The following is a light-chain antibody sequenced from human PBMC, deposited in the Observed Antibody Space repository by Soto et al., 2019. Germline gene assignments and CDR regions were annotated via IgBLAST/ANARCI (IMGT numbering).Light chain of an antibody. J-gene: IGKJ4*01. CDR1: QILLYSDGKTY. Sequence: DIVVTQTPLSLSVTPVQPASMSFKSSQILLYSDGKTYLYWYQQKPGQAPRLLIYGTSTRATGIPARFSGSGSGTEFTLTISSLLSEDFAVYYCQQYNNWPPLTFGGGTKVDIK. CDR2: GTS. V-gene: IGKV3-15*01. CDR3: QQYNNWPPLT.